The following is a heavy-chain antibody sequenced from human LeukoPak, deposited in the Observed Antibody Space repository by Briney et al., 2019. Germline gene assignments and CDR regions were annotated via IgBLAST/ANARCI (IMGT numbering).Heavy chain of an antibody. CDR1: GFTFEDYA. Sequence: GGSLRLSCAASGFTFEDYAIHWDRQAPGKGLEWVSGISWNSGSVGYADSVKGRFTISRDSAKKSLYLQMNSLRDEDTALYYCAKDIVVRGAYYYYYMDVWGKGTTVTVSS. CDR2: ISWNSGSV. CDR3: AKDIVVRGAYYYYYMDV. J-gene: IGHJ6*03. D-gene: IGHD3-10*01. V-gene: IGHV3-9*01.